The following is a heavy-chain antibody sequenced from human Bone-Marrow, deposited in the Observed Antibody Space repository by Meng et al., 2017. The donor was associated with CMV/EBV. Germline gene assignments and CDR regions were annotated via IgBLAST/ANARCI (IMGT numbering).Heavy chain of an antibody. CDR2: INHSGST. V-gene: IGHV4-39*07. Sequence: SETLSLTCTVSGGSISSSSYYWGWIRQPPGKGLEWIGEINHSGSTNYNPSLKSRVTISVDTSKNQFSLKLSSVTAADTAVYYCARIVGATTRWYYYYGMDVWGQGTTVTVSS. CDR1: GGSISSSSYY. D-gene: IGHD1-26*01. J-gene: IGHJ6*02. CDR3: ARIVGATTRWYYYYGMDV.